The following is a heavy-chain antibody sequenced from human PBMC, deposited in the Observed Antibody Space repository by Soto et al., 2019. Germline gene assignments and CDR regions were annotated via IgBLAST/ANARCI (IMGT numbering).Heavy chain of an antibody. CDR2: IHHSGDT. D-gene: IGHD2-8*01. CDR3: ARAHCSNGICYAFDI. J-gene: IGHJ3*02. V-gene: IGHV4-59*01. CDR1: GGSMSFYS. Sequence: SETLSLTCAVSGGSMSFYSWSWIRQPPGKGLEWIGYIHHSGDTDYNPSLKSRVTISVDRPQNQLSLKLTSVTTADTAVYYCARAHCSNGICYAFDIWRPGTKVTVSS.